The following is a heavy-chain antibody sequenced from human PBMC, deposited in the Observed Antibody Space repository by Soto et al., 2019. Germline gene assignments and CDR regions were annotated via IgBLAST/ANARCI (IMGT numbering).Heavy chain of an antibody. CDR3: TRRLWSLDY. D-gene: IGHD5-18*01. J-gene: IGHJ4*02. CDR2: IWLDGSNK. Sequence: QVQLVESGGGVVQPGRSLRLSCAASGVTFSSYGMHWVRQAPGKGLEWVAVIWLDGSNKYYADYVKGRFTISRDNSKNTLYLQMNSLRAEDTAVYYCTRRLWSLDYWGQGHLVTVSS. V-gene: IGHV3-33*01. CDR1: GVTFSSYG.